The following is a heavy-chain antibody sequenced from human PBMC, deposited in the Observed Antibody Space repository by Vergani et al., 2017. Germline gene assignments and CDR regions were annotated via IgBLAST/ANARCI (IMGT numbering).Heavy chain of an antibody. J-gene: IGHJ6*02. CDR1: GGSFTSYH. D-gene: IGHD4-11*01. CDR3: ARVNTETNGHLYYYCCKDG. V-gene: IGHV4-34*01. CDR2: LDHTGRP. Sequence: QVQLQQWGGGLLKPSETLSLTCVVNGGSFTSYHWTWIRQSPGEGLEWVGDLDHTGRPDYNPSLKSRLTMSVDKSRNQFSLTLNSVTATDTAIYFCARVNTETNGHLYYYCCKDGWGQGTAVSVS.